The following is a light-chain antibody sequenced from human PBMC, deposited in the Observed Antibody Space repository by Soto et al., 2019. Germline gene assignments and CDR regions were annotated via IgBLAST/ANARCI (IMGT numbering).Light chain of an antibody. CDR3: AAWDDSLRGHWA. V-gene: IGLV1-47*02. J-gene: IGLJ3*02. Sequence: VLTQPPSASGTPGQRVTLSCSGSSSNIGNTYVNWYQQFPGTAPKLLIFSNDHRPSGVPDRFSGSKSGTSAYLAISGLRSEDEADYYCAAWDDSLRGHWAFGGGTKLTVL. CDR2: SND. CDR1: SSNIGNTY.